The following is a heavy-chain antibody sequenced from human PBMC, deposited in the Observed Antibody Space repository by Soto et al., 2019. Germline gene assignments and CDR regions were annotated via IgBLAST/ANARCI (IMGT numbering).Heavy chain of an antibody. Sequence: SGGSLRLSCEVSGFMFNDYGMRWVRQAPGKGLDWVAVISYDGDNKYYAQSVKGRFTISRDNSKNTLFLHMDSLRHEDTAVYHCVKGDLDTAVVNSPDAFDFWGQGTMVTVSS. V-gene: IGHV3-30*18. J-gene: IGHJ3*01. CDR2: ISYDGDNK. D-gene: IGHD5-18*01. CDR3: VKGDLDTAVVNSPDAFDF. CDR1: GFMFNDYG.